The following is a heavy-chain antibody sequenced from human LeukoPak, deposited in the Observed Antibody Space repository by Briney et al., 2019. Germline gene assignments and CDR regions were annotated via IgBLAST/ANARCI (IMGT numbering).Heavy chain of an antibody. CDR2: IIPILGIA. Sequence: SVKVSCKASGGTLSSYTISWVRQAPGQGLEWMGRIIPILGIANYAQKFQGRVTITADKSTSTAYVELSSLRSEDTAVYYCARGGYSSSSYWFDPWGQGTLVTVSS. CDR3: ARGGYSSSSYWFDP. D-gene: IGHD6-6*01. CDR1: GGTLSSYT. V-gene: IGHV1-69*02. J-gene: IGHJ5*02.